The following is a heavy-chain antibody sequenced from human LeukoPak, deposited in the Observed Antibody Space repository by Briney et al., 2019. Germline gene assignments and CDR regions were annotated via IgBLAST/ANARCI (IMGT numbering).Heavy chain of an antibody. CDR3: VKITNGDFDY. J-gene: IGHJ4*02. Sequence: GGSLRLSCAASGFTFSNYGMSWVRQAPGKGLEWVSAIGGSGHTTYYADSVKGRFTISRDNSKNTLYLQMNSLRAEDTALYYCVKITNGDFDYWGQGTLVTVSS. V-gene: IGHV3-23*01. CDR1: GFTFSNYG. D-gene: IGHD2-8*01. CDR2: IGGSGHTT.